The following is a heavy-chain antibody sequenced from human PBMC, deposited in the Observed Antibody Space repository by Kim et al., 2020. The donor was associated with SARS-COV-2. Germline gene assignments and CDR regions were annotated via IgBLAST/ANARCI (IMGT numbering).Heavy chain of an antibody. V-gene: IGHV3-15*01. J-gene: IGHJ4*02. Sequence: GGSLRLSCAASGFTFSNAWMSWVRQAPGKGLEWVGRIKSKTDGGTTDYAAPVKGRFTISRDDSKNTLYLQMNSLKTEDTAVYYCTTGVGYGDYPFDYWGQGTLVTVSS. D-gene: IGHD4-17*01. CDR2: IKSKTDGGTT. CDR3: TTGVGYGDYPFDY. CDR1: GFTFSNAW.